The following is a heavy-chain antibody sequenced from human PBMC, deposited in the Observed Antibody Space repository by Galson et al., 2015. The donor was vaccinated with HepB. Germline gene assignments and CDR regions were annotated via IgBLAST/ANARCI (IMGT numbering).Heavy chain of an antibody. CDR1: GFTVSSNY. J-gene: IGHJ3*02. Sequence: SLRLSCAASGFTVSSNYMSWVRQAPGKGLEWVSVIYSGGSTYYADSVKGRFTISRHNSKNTLYLQMNSLRAEDTAVYYCATPSVHEGSDAFDIWGQGTMVTVSS. CDR2: IYSGGST. CDR3: ATPSVHEGSDAFDI. D-gene: IGHD1-1*01. V-gene: IGHV3-53*04.